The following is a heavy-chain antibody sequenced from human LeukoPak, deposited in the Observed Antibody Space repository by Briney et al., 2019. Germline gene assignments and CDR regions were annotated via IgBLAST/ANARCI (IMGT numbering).Heavy chain of an antibody. Sequence: GGSLRLSCSASGFTFSTYWMSWVRQAPGKGLEWVANMKRDGSEIYYVDSVKGRFTISRDNAKNTVYLQMNSLRAEDTALYYCARVSTSGNYHGMDVWGQGTTVTVSS. J-gene: IGHJ6*02. D-gene: IGHD1-1*01. V-gene: IGHV3-7*01. CDR2: MKRDGSEI. CDR1: GFTFSTYW. CDR3: ARVSTSGNYHGMDV.